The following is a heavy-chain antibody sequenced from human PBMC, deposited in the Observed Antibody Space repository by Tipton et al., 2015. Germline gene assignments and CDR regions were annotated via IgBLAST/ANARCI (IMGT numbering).Heavy chain of an antibody. CDR3: ACSDEIVVVLEGESSRFSYGSDV. CDR1: GYTFSDYY. V-gene: IGHV1-46*01. J-gene: IGHJ6*02. Sequence: QLVQSGAEVKKPGASLQVSCKASGYTFSDYYMHWARQAPGQGLEWMGIINPSGGSTSYAQKFQGRVTMTRDTSTSTVYMELSSLRSEDTAVYYCACSDEIVVVLEGESSRFSYGSDVWGQGTTVTVSS. D-gene: IGHD2-21*01. CDR2: INPSGGST.